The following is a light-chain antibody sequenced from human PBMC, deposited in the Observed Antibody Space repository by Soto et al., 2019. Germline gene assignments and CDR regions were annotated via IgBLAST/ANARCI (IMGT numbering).Light chain of an antibody. CDR1: QSVSSY. V-gene: IGKV3-20*01. Sequence: EIVLTHPPATLSLSPGERATLYCRASQSVSSYFAWYQQKPGQAPNLLIYDASNRATGIPARFSGSGSGTDFTLTISRLEPEDFAVYYCQQYGSSPKTFGGGTKVDIK. CDR2: DAS. J-gene: IGKJ4*01. CDR3: QQYGSSPKT.